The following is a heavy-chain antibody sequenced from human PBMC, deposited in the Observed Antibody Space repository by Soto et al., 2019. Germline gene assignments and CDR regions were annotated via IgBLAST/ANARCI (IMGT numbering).Heavy chain of an antibody. CDR1: GFTFSMYT. V-gene: IGHV3-48*02. J-gene: IGHJ4*02. Sequence: PGRSLRLSCAASGFTFSMYTMTWVRQAPGNGLEWVSYISISPSTLYYSDSVQGRCTISRDKAKNSLYLQMNSLRDEDTAVYYCARDCDSSGWNYFDDWGQGA. D-gene: IGHD6-19*01. CDR3: ARDCDSSGWNYFDD. CDR2: ISISPSTL.